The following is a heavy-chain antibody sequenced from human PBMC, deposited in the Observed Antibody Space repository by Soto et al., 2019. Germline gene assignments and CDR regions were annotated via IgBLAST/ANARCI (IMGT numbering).Heavy chain of an antibody. CDR2: IYWDDDE. Sequence: TLSLTCTVSGGSISSYYWSWIRQPPGKALEWLALIYWDDDEGYSPSLKSRLTITKDTSKNQVVLTMTNMDPVDTATYYCDQRPGEYSYHLDSGARGTLVPVSS. V-gene: IGHV2-5*08. J-gene: IGHJ4*02. D-gene: IGHD5-18*01. CDR3: DQRPGEYSYHLDS. CDR1: GGSISSYYW.